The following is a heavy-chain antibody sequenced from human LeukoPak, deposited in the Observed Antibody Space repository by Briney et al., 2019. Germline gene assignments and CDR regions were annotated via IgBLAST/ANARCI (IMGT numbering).Heavy chain of an antibody. Sequence: SETLSLTCTVSGGSVSSGSYYWRWIRQPPGKGLEWIGYIYYSGSTNYNPSLKSRVTISVDTSKNQFSLKLSSVTAADTAVYYCASLTPPYCSSTSCYVSNYYGMDVWGQGTTVTVSS. CDR1: GGSVSSGSYY. D-gene: IGHD2-2*01. CDR2: IYYSGST. J-gene: IGHJ6*02. V-gene: IGHV4-61*01. CDR3: ASLTPPYCSSTSCYVSNYYGMDV.